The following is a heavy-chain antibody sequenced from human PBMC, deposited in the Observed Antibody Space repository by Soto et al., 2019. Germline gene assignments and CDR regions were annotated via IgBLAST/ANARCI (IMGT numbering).Heavy chain of an antibody. Sequence: GASVKVSCKASGGTFSSYAISWVRQAPGQGLEGMGGIIPIFGTANYAQKFQGRVTITADKSTSTAYMELGSLRSEDTAVYYCAKDACSSTSCYTSWFDPWGQGTLVTVSS. D-gene: IGHD2-2*02. CDR2: IIPIFGTA. CDR3: AKDACSSTSCYTSWFDP. CDR1: GGTFSSYA. J-gene: IGHJ5*02. V-gene: IGHV1-69*06.